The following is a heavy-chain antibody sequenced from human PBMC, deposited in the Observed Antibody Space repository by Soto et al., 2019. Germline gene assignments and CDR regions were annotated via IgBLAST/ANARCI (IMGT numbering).Heavy chain of an antibody. D-gene: IGHD1-1*01. J-gene: IGHJ4*02. CDR1: GCSISSGGYY. V-gene: IGHV4-31*03. CDR3: ASGHDAYKERY. Sequence: SETLSLTCTVSGCSISSGGYYWSWIRQHPGKGLEWIGYIYYSGSTYYNPSLKSRVTISVDTSKNQFSLKLSSVTAADTAVYFCASGHDAYKERYWGQGTLVTVSS. CDR2: IYYSGST.